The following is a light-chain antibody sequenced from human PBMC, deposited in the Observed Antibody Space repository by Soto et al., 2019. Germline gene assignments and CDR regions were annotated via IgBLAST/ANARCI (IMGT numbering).Light chain of an antibody. CDR1: QSVSSSY. V-gene: IGKV3-20*01. CDR3: QQYGSSPWYT. CDR2: GTS. J-gene: IGKJ2*01. Sequence: ENVWTQSPGTLYLSPGERDTLSCRASQSVSSSYLAWYQQKPGQAPRLLIYGTSSRATGIPDRFSGSGSGTDFTLTISRLEPEDFAVYYCQQYGSSPWYTFGQGTKLEIK.